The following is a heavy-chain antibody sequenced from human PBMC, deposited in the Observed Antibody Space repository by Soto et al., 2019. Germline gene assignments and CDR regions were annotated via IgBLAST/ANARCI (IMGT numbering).Heavy chain of an antibody. D-gene: IGHD3-3*01. CDR3: AKDLTITIFGVVIIFDY. Sequence: XGFLRLSFAASGFTFSSYAMSWVRQAPGKGLEWVSAISGSGGSTYYADSVKGRFTISRDNSKNTLYLQMNSLRAEDTAVYYCAKDLTITIFGVVIIFDYWGQGTLVTVSS. J-gene: IGHJ4*02. CDR2: ISGSGGST. V-gene: IGHV3-23*01. CDR1: GFTFSSYA.